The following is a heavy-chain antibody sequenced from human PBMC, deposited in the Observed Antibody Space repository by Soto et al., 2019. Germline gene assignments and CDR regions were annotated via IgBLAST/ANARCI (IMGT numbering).Heavy chain of an antibody. CDR1: GFTFSDYY. D-gene: IGHD6-13*01. J-gene: IGHJ4*02. V-gene: IGHV3-11*06. CDR2: ISSSSSYT. CDR3: ARVQPTTAAGSDD. Sequence: QVQLVESGVGLVKPGGSLRLSCAASGFTFSDYYMSCIRQAPGKGLEGVSYISSSSSYTNYADSVKGRFTISRDNAKNSLYLQMNILRAEDTAVYYCARVQPTTAAGSDDWGQGTLVTVSS.